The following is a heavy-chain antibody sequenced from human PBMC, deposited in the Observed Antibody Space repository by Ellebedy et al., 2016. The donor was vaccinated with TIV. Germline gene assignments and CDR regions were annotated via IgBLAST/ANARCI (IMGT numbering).Heavy chain of an antibody. V-gene: IGHV4-34*01. D-gene: IGHD6-6*01. J-gene: IGHJ4*02. CDR3: ARLVVDYSFDY. CDR2: INHSGST. Sequence: SETLSLTXAVYGGSFSGYYWSWIRQPPGKGLEWIGEINHSGSTNYNPSLKSRVTISVDTSKNQFSLKLSSVTAADTAVYYCARLVVDYSFDYWGQGTLVTVSS. CDR1: GGSFSGYY.